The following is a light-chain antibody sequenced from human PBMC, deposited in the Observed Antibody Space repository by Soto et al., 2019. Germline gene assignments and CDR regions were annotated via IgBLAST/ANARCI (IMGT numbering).Light chain of an antibody. V-gene: IGKV3-15*01. CDR1: QSVSSN. Sequence: EIVMTQSPTTLSVSPGGRAPLSCRASQSVSSNLAWYQQKPGQAPRLLIYGASTRATGIPARFSGSGSGTEFTLTISSLQSEDFAVYYCQQYNNWPPWTFGQGTKVEIK. J-gene: IGKJ1*01. CDR3: QQYNNWPPWT. CDR2: GAS.